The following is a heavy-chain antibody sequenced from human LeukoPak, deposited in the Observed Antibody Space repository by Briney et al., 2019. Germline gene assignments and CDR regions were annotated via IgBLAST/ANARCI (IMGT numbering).Heavy chain of an antibody. CDR3: ARHLVGATRNFDY. D-gene: IGHD1-26*01. V-gene: IGHV5-10-1*01. J-gene: IGHJ4*02. Sequence: GESLKISCKASGYSFTSYWISWVRQMPGKGLDWMGRIDPSDSYTNYSPSFQGHVIISADRSISTAYLQWSSLKASDIATYYCARHLVGATRNFDYWGQGTLVTVSS. CDR2: IDPSDSYT. CDR1: GYSFTSYW.